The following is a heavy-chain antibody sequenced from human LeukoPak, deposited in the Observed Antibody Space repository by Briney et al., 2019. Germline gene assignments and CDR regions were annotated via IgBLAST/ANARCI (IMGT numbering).Heavy chain of an antibody. CDR3: ARERRAYYYGSGSLNY. D-gene: IGHD3-10*01. CDR1: GLTFSSYS. J-gene: IGHJ4*02. Sequence: QAGGSLRLSCAASGLTFSSYSMNWVRQAPGKGLEWVSYISSSSSTIYYADSVKGRFTISRDNAKNSLYLQMNSLRDEDTAVYYCARERRAYYYGSGSLNYWGQGTLVTVSS. CDR2: ISSSSSTI. V-gene: IGHV3-48*02.